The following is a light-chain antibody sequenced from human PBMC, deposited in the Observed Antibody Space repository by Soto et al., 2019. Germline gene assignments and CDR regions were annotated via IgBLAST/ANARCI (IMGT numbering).Light chain of an antibody. J-gene: IGKJ1*01. CDR1: QTIKNY. CDR2: AAS. V-gene: IGKV1-39*01. Sequence: DIQMTQSPSSLSASVGDRVTITCRASQTIKNYLHWYQQKPGKAPNFLIYAASSLQSGVPSRFSGSGSGTDFTLTISSLHPEDFAVYYCQQYVTSLWKCCEGTKVDIK. CDR3: QQYVTSLWK.